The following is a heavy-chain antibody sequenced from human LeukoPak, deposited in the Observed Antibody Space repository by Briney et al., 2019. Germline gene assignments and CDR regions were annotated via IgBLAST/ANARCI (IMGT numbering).Heavy chain of an antibody. D-gene: IGHD2-2*01. CDR3: AHTINVGVPAGYFDY. J-gene: IGHJ4*02. V-gene: IGHV2-5*01. CDR2: IYWNDDK. CDR1: GFSLSTSEVG. Sequence: SGPTLVKPTQTLTLTCTFSGFSLSTSEVGVGWIRHPPGKALEWLALIYWNDDKRYSPSLKSRLTITKDTSKNQVVLTMTNLDPVDTATYYCAHTINVGVPAGYFDYWGQGTLVTVSS.